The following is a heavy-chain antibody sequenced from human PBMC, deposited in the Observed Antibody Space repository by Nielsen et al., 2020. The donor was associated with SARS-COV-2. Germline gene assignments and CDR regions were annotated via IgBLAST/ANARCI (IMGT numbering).Heavy chain of an antibody. CDR1: AFTFSDFY. Sequence: GESLKISCSASAFTFSDFYMSWIRQAPGKGLEWVSYISGSSSYTNYTDSVKGQFTISRDNAKNSLYLQMNSLSAEDTAVYYCARLGPTDWYFDLWGRGTLVNVFS. CDR2: ISGSSSYT. D-gene: IGHD3-16*01. V-gene: IGHV3-11*03. J-gene: IGHJ2*01. CDR3: ARLGPTDWYFDL.